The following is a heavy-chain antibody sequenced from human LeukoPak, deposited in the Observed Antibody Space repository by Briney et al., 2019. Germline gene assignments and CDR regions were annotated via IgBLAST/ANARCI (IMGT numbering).Heavy chain of an antibody. Sequence: SETLSLTCIVPGGSLSSYYWSWIPQPARTGLEWIGRIYPSGSTNYNPSLKRRVTMSVDRSKTQFSLKLSSVTAADTAVYYCARDSGLLWFGELQAFDIWGQGTMVTVSS. J-gene: IGHJ3*02. CDR2: IYPSGST. CDR3: ARDSGLLWFGELQAFDI. V-gene: IGHV4-4*07. D-gene: IGHD3-10*01. CDR1: GGSLSSYY.